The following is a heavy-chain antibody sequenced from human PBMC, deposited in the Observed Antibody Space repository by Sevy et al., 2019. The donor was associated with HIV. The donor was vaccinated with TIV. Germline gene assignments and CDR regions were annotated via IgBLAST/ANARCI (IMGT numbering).Heavy chain of an antibody. CDR1: GGSISNYF. CDR3: ARESIGAVGDYDY. Sequence: SETLSLTCSVSGGSISNYFWSWIRQPPGKGLEWIGYIYYTGSTNYNPSLKSRVTISVDTSKNQFSLKLSSVTAADTAVYYCARESIGAVGDYDYWGQGTLVTVSS. D-gene: IGHD6-13*01. J-gene: IGHJ4*02. CDR2: IYYTGST. V-gene: IGHV4-59*12.